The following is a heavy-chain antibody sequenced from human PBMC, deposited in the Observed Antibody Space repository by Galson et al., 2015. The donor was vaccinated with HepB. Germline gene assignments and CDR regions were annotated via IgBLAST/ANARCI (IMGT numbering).Heavy chain of an antibody. CDR2: IKQDGSEK. Sequence: SLRLSCAASGFTFSSYWMSWVRQAPGKGLEWVANIKQDGSEKYYVDSVKGRFTISRDNAKNSLYLQMNSLRAEDTAVYYCAREQDCGGDCYSTPYYFDYWGQGTLVTVSS. J-gene: IGHJ4*02. D-gene: IGHD2-21*02. CDR3: AREQDCGGDCYSTPYYFDY. V-gene: IGHV3-7*01. CDR1: GFTFSSYW.